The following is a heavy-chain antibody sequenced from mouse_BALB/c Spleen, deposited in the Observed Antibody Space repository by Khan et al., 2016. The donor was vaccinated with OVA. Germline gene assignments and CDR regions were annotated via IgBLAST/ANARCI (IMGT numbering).Heavy chain of an antibody. CDR1: GYSITTDYA. CDR2: ISYNGNT. V-gene: IGHV3-2*02. D-gene: IGHD1-1*02. Sequence: EVQLQESGPGLVKPSQSLSLTCTVTGYSITTDYAWNWIRQFPGNKLEWMGFISYNGNTKYNPSLKSRISITRDTSKNQFFLQLKSVTTEDTASYYCARVYGGDIDYWGQGTTLTVSS. J-gene: IGHJ2*01. CDR3: ARVYGGDIDY.